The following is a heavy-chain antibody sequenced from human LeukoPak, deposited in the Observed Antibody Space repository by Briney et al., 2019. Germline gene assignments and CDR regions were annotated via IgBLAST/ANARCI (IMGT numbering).Heavy chain of an antibody. Sequence: PSETLSLTCAVYGGSFSGYYWSWIRQPPGKGLEWIGEINHSGSTNYNPSLKSRVTISIDTSKNQFSLKLSSVTAADTAVYYCARPVPSRLGWFDPWGQGTLVTVSS. J-gene: IGHJ5*02. V-gene: IGHV4-34*01. CDR2: INHSGST. CDR3: ARPVPSRLGWFDP. CDR1: GGSFSGYY. D-gene: IGHD1-1*01.